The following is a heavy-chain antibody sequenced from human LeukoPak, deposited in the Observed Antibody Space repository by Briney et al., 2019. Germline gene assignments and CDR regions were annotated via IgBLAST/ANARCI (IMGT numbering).Heavy chain of an antibody. CDR2: ISNSGSTI. Sequence: GGSLRLSCAASGFTFSSYEINWVRQAPGKGLEWVSYISNSGSTIYYADSVKGRFTISRDNAKNSLYLQMNSLRAEDTAVYYCARDGKDYDSSGYHFDYWGQGTLDTVSS. CDR3: ARDGKDYDSSGYHFDY. D-gene: IGHD3-22*01. V-gene: IGHV3-48*03. J-gene: IGHJ4*02. CDR1: GFTFSSYE.